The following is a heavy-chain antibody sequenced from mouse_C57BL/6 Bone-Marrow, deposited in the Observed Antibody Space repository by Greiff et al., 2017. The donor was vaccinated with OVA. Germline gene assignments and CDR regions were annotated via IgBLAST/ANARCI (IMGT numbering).Heavy chain of an antibody. CDR2: IWSGGST. CDR3: ARNGDGYAWFAY. Sequence: QVQLKESGPGLVQPSQSLSITCTVSGFSLTSYGVHWVRQSPGKGLEWLGVIWSGGSTDYNAACISRLSISKDNSKSQVFFKMNSLQADDTAIYYCARNGDGYAWFAYWGQGTLVTVSA. D-gene: IGHD2-3*01. CDR1: GFSLTSYG. V-gene: IGHV2-2*01. J-gene: IGHJ3*01.